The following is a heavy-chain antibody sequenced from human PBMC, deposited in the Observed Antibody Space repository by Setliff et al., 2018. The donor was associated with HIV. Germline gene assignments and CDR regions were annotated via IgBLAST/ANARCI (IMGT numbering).Heavy chain of an antibody. Sequence: GGSLRLSCATTGFTFRNYWMHWVRQAPGKGLEWVSVIYSGGSTYYADSVKGRFTLSRDTSKNTLFLQMNSLRPEDAAVYYCARVRLYNTALDYWGQGTLVTVSS. CDR3: ARVRLYNTALDY. V-gene: IGHV3-66*02. CDR1: GFTFRNYW. J-gene: IGHJ4*02. D-gene: IGHD3-3*01. CDR2: IYSGGST.